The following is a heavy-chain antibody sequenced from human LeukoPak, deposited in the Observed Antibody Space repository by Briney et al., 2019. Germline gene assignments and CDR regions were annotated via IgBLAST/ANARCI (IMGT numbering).Heavy chain of an antibody. CDR1: GYSISTGYY. D-gene: IGHD3-10*01. J-gene: IGHJ5*02. V-gene: IGHV4-34*01. Sequence: SETLSLTCTVSGYSISTGYYWSWIRQPPGKGLEWIGEINHSGSTNYNPSLKSRVTISVDTSKNQFSLKLSSVTAADTAVYYCARRRTYYYGSGSRGAFDPWGQGTLVTVSS. CDR3: ARRRTYYYGSGSRGAFDP. CDR2: INHSGST.